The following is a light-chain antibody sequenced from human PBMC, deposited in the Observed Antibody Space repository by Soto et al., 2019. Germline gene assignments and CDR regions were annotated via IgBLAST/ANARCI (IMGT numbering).Light chain of an antibody. CDR3: QQRSNWHPMT. Sequence: LTQSPASLSAPVGDRATISCRASQSISNALGLYQQKPGQAPRLLIYDASTRAPGIPARFSGSGSGTDFTLTISSIEHEDFAVYYCQQRSNWHPMTFGQGTRVEIK. CDR2: DAS. CDR1: QSISNA. J-gene: IGKJ5*01. V-gene: IGKV3D-11*02.